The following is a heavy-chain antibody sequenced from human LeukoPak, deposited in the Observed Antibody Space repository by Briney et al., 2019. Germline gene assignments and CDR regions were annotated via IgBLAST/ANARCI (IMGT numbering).Heavy chain of an antibody. CDR3: ARDVGCSGGSCYSGASDI. D-gene: IGHD2-15*01. CDR2: IYYSGST. V-gene: IGHV4-59*01. J-gene: IGHJ3*02. Sequence: SETLSLTCTVSGGSISSYYWSWIRQPPGKGLEWIGYIYYSGSTNYNPSLKSRVTISVDTSKNQFSLKLSSVTAADTAVYYCARDVGCSGGSCYSGASDIWGQGTMVTVSS. CDR1: GGSISSYY.